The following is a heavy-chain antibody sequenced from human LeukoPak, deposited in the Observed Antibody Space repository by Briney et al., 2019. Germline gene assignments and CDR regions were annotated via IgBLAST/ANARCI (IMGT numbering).Heavy chain of an antibody. CDR3: VEGGAPSYYDGSGDAYFDY. CDR2: ISASGGRT. V-gene: IGHV3-23*01. CDR1: GFTVSSNY. D-gene: IGHD3-22*01. Sequence: PGGSLRLSCSASGFTVSSNYMSCVRQAPGKGLEWVSVISASGGRTSYADSVKGRFTVSRDNSKNTLYLQMNSLRAEDTAVYFCVEGGAPSYYDGSGDAYFDYWGQGTLVTVSS. J-gene: IGHJ4*02.